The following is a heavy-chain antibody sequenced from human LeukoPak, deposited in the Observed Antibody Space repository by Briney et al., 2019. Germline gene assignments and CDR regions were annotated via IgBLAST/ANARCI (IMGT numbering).Heavy chain of an antibody. J-gene: IGHJ6*02. CDR1: GGSFSGYY. D-gene: IGHD2-15*01. CDR3: ARGLYCSGGSCYGYYYYGMDV. V-gene: IGHV4-34*01. Sequence: PSETLSLTCAVYGGSFSGYYWSWIRQPPGKGLEWIGEINHSGSTNCNPSLKSRVTISVDTSKNQFSLKLSSVTAADTAVYYCARGLYCSGGSCYGYYYYGMDVWGQGTTVTVSS. CDR2: INHSGST.